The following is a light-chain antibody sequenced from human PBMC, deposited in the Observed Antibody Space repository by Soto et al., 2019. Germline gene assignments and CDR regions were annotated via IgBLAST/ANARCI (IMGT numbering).Light chain of an antibody. CDR2: GAS. V-gene: IGKV3-20*01. CDR3: QSGSSLWT. J-gene: IGKJ1*01. CDR1: QSVSDIY. Sequence: EIVLTQSPGTLSLSPGERATLSCRASQSVSDIYLAWYQQKPGQAPRLLIFGASSRATGIPARFSGSGCGTDFTLTISRLEPEDFAVYYCQSGSSLWTFGRGTKVEIK.